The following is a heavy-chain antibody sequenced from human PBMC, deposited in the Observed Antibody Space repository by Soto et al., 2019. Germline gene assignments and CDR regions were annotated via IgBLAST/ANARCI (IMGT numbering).Heavy chain of an antibody. Sequence: SETLSPPCAVSVGSIDGVGYSWSWIRQPPGGGLEWIGYIYHSGTFLKSPSLKTRFTLSLDMSSNQFSLTLYPMTAAAAAEYYWSRSQFYSGSGNFNNLLFDAWGPGNKVTVSS. CDR3: SRSQFYSGSGNFNNLLFDA. CDR1: VGSIDGVGYS. V-gene: IGHV4-30-2*01. J-gene: IGHJ5*02. CDR2: IYHSGTF. D-gene: IGHD3-10*01.